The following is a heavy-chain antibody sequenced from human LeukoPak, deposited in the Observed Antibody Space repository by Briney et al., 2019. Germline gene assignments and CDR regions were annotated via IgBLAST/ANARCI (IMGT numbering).Heavy chain of an antibody. CDR3: VRQGYYYDSSAYYSIDY. Sequence: GESLKISCKASGYSFSSYWIGWVRQMPGKGLEWVVIIYPGDSDTRYSPSFQGQVTISADESISTAYLQWSSLKASDTAMYYCVRQGYYYDSSAYYSIDYWGQGTLVTVSS. D-gene: IGHD3-22*01. CDR1: GYSFSSYW. J-gene: IGHJ4*02. V-gene: IGHV5-51*01. CDR2: IYPGDSDT.